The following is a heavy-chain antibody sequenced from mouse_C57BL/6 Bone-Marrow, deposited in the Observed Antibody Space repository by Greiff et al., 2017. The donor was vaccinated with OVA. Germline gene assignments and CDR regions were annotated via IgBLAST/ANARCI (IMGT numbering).Heavy chain of an antibody. V-gene: IGHV6-6*01. CDR2: IRNKANNHAT. CDR1: GFTFSDAW. CDR3: TRSTMVTGGSCWYFDV. D-gene: IGHD2-2*01. J-gene: IGHJ1*03. Sequence: EVQRVESGGGLVQPGGSMKLSCAASGFTFSDAWMDWVRQSPDKGLEWVAEIRNKANNHATYYAESVQGRFTISRDDSKSSVYLQMNSLRAEDTGIYYCTRSTMVTGGSCWYFDVWGTGTTVTVSS.